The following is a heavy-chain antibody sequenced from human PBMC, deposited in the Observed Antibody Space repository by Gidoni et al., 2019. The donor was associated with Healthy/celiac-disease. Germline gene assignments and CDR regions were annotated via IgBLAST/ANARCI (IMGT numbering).Heavy chain of an antibody. CDR2: INHSGST. D-gene: IGHD2-8*01. CDR3: ARGHCTNGVCYNGLTWFDP. V-gene: IGHV4-34*01. Sequence: QVQLQQWGAGLLKPSETMSLTCPVYGGSFRGYYWSWIRQPPGKGLEWIGEINHSGSTNYNPSLKSRVTISVDTSKNQFSLKLSSVTAADTAVYYCARGHCTNGVCYNGLTWFDPWGQGTLVTVSS. CDR1: GGSFRGYY. J-gene: IGHJ5*02.